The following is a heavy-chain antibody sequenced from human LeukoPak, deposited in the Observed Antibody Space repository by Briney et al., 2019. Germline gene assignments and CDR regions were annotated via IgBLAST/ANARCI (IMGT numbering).Heavy chain of an antibody. CDR1: GYTFTSYG. CDR2: ISAYNGNT. CDR3: ARAEDAITPHDAFDI. V-gene: IGHV1-18*01. J-gene: IGHJ3*02. Sequence: ASVKVSCKASGYTFTSYGISWVRQAPGQGLEGMGWISAYNGNTNYAQKLQGRVTMTTDTSASTAYMELRSLRSDDTAVYYCARAEDAITPHDAFDIWGQGTMVTVSS. D-gene: IGHD5-24*01.